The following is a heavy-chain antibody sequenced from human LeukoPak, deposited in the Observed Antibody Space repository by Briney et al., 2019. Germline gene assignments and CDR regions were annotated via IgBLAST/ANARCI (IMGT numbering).Heavy chain of an antibody. CDR1: GFTFSSYW. CDR3: AKASTYSTSSSSYFDY. V-gene: IGHV3-9*01. D-gene: IGHD6-6*01. CDR2: ISWNSGSI. Sequence: GGSLRLSCAASGFTFSSYWMHWVRQAPGKGLEWVSGISWNSGSIGYADSVKGRFTISRDNAKNSLYLQMNSLRAEDTALYYCAKASTYSTSSSSYFDYWGQGTLVTVSS. J-gene: IGHJ4*02.